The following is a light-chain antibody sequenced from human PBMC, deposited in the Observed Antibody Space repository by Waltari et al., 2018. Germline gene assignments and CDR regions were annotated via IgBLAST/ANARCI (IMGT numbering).Light chain of an antibody. V-gene: IGKV1-33*01. CDR1: QDISNY. J-gene: IGKJ3*01. CDR3: QQYYSYPVT. Sequence: DIQMTQSPSSLSASVGDRVTITCQASQDISNYLNWYQQKPGKAPKLLIYDASNLETGVPSRFSGSGAGTDFTFTISSLQPEDSATYYCQQYYSYPVTFGPGTKVEIK. CDR2: DAS.